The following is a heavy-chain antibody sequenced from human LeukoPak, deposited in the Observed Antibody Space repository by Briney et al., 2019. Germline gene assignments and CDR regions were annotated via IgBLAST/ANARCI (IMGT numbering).Heavy chain of an antibody. J-gene: IGHJ4*02. CDR2: ISSSGSTI. CDR1: GFTFDDYA. D-gene: IGHD3/OR15-3a*01. CDR3: VRDLVWDTGRVDY. V-gene: IGHV3-48*03. Sequence: GGSLRLSCAASGFTFDDYAMHWVRQAPGKGLEWVSYISSSGSTIYYADSVKGRFTISRDNAKNSLYLQMNSLRAEDTATYYCVRDLVWDTGRVDYWGQGTLVTVSS.